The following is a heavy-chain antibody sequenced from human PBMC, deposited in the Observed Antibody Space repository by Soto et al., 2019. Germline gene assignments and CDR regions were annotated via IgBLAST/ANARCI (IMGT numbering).Heavy chain of an antibody. D-gene: IGHD3-9*01. CDR3: ARTNYDILTGYPDMYYFDY. V-gene: IGHV1-69*06. CDR1: GGTFSSYA. Sequence: GASVKVSCKASGGTFSSYAISWVRQAPGQGLEWMGGIIPIFGTANYAQKFQGRVTITADKSTSTAYMELSSLRSEDTAVYYCARTNYDILTGYPDMYYFDYWGQGTLVTVSS. CDR2: IIPIFGTA. J-gene: IGHJ4*02.